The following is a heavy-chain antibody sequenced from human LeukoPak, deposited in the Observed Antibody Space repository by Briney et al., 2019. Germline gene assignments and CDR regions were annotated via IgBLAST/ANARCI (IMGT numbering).Heavy chain of an antibody. J-gene: IGHJ6*04. V-gene: IGHV1-18*04. Sequence: ASVKVSCKASGYTFTSYGISWVRQAPGQGLEWMGWISAYNGNTNYAQKLQGRVTMTTDTSTSTAYMELRSLRSDDTAVYYCARDKPAVTTSYYCGMDVWGKGTTVTVSS. CDR2: ISAYNGNT. CDR1: GYTFTSYG. CDR3: ARDKPAVTTSYYCGMDV. D-gene: IGHD4-17*01.